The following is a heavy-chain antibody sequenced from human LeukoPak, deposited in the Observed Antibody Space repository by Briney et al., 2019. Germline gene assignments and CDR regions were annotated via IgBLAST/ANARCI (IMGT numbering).Heavy chain of an antibody. J-gene: IGHJ4*02. Sequence: PGGSLRLSCAVSGFTFSSSWMHWVRQAPRKGLVWVSHIKTDGSTTAYADSVKGRFTISRDNAKNTLYLQMNSLRAEDTAVYYCARTRITMIVGLASRFDYWGQGTLVTVSS. V-gene: IGHV3-74*01. CDR3: ARTRITMIVGLASRFDY. D-gene: IGHD3-22*01. CDR1: GFTFSSSW. CDR2: IKTDGSTT.